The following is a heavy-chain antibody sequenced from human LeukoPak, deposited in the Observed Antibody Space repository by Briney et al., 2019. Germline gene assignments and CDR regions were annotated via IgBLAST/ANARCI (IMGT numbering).Heavy chain of an antibody. D-gene: IGHD3-10*01. CDR2: MSNSGSTI. CDR3: ASVLWFGGIFFDY. CDR1: GFSFSDYY. V-gene: IGHV3-11*01. Sequence: GALRLSCAASGFSFSDYYMSWIRQAPGKGLEWVSYMSNSGSTIYYADSVKGRLTISRDNTKNSLYLQMNSLRAEDTAVYYCASVLWFGGIFFDYWGQGTLVTVSS. J-gene: IGHJ4*02.